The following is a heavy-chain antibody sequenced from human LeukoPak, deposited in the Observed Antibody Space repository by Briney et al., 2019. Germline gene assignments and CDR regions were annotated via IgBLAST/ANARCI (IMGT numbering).Heavy chain of an antibody. J-gene: IGHJ4*02. D-gene: IGHD1-26*01. V-gene: IGHV3-48*01. Sequence: GGSLRLSCAASGFSFSSYSMNWVRQAPGKGLEWVSYISSDTSTIYYADSVKGRFTISRDNAKKSLYLQMNSLRAEDTAVYYCARKWELRYWGQGTLVTVSS. CDR1: GFSFSSYS. CDR2: ISSDTSTI. CDR3: ARKWELRY.